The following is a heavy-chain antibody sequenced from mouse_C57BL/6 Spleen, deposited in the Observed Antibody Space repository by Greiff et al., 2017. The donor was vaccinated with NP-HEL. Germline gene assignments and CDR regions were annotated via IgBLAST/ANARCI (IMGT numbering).Heavy chain of an antibody. D-gene: IGHD2-12*01. CDR2: ISSGSSTI. CDR1: GFTFSDYG. Sequence: EVKLVESGGGLVKPGGSLKLSCAASGFTFSDYGMHWVRQAPEKGLEWVAYISSGSSTIYYADTVKGRFTISRDNAKNTLFLQMTSLRSEDTAMYYCARGRTYYSPYFDYWGQGTTLTVSS. J-gene: IGHJ2*01. CDR3: ARGRTYYSPYFDY. V-gene: IGHV5-17*01.